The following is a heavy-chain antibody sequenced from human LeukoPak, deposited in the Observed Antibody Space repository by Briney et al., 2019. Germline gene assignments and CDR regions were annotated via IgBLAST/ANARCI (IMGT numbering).Heavy chain of an antibody. CDR2: LNLDGSDK. J-gene: IGHJ4*02. CDR1: GFTFSESW. CDR3: AKGKRYPDY. D-gene: IGHD1-1*01. Sequence: GGSLRLSCVVSGFTFSESWMSWVRQAPGKGLGWVASLNLDGSDKYYVDSVKGRFTISRDNARNSLYLQMDSLRVEDTAVYYCAKGKRYPDYWGQGTLVTVSS. V-gene: IGHV3-7*03.